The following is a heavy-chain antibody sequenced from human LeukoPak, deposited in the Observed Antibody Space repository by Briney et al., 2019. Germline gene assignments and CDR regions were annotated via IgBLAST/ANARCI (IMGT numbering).Heavy chain of an antibody. D-gene: IGHD3-9*01. CDR3: ARGDFDYDILTGSGCMDV. V-gene: IGHV3-7*01. CDR2: IKQDGSEK. CDR1: GFTFSGYW. Sequence: GGSLRLSCAASGFTFSGYWMSWVRQAPGKGLEWVANIKQDGSEKYYVDSVKGRFTISRDNAKNSLYLQMNSLRAEDTAVYYCARGDFDYDILTGSGCMDVWGQGTTVTVSS. J-gene: IGHJ6*02.